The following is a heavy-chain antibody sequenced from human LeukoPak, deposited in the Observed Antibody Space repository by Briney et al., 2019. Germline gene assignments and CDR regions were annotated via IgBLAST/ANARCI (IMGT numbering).Heavy chain of an antibody. CDR3: CQRVTSNDF. V-gene: IGHV3-23*01. CDR2: ISGSGGST. CDR1: GFTFSSYA. J-gene: IGHJ4*02. Sequence: PGGSLRLSCAASGFTFSSYAMSWVRQAPGKGLEWVSAISGSGGSTYYADSVKGRFTISRDNSKNTMFLQMNSLRAEDSALYYCCQRVTSNDFWGQGTLVTVSS. D-gene: IGHD2-2*01.